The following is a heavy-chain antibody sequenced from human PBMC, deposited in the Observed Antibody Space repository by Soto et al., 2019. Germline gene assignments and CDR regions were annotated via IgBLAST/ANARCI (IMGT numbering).Heavy chain of an antibody. J-gene: IGHJ5*02. Sequence: SGPTLVNPTETLTLTCTVYGLSLTNGRLGVSWIRQPPGKALEWLAHIFSNDDKSYSTSLKSRLTISKDISRSQVVLTMTNMDPMDSATYYCALIKDCSRTDCYLASFDPWGHGTLVTNSS. D-gene: IGHD2-2*01. CDR3: ALIKDCSRTDCYLASFDP. V-gene: IGHV2-26*01. CDR2: IFSNDDK. CDR1: GLSLTNGRLG.